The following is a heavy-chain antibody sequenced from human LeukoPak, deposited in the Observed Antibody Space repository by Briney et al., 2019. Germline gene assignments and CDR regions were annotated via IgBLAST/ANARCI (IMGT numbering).Heavy chain of an antibody. CDR1: GYSFTSHY. CDR3: ARGDIAAAGTWDAFDI. J-gene: IGHJ3*02. D-gene: IGHD6-13*01. Sequence: ASVKVSCKASGYSFTSHYMHWVRQAPGQGLEWLGLINPSGSSTLYAQKFQGRVTMTRDMSTSTVYMELSSLRSEDTAVYYCARGDIAAAGTWDAFDIWGQGTMVTVSS. V-gene: IGHV1-46*01. CDR2: INPSGSST.